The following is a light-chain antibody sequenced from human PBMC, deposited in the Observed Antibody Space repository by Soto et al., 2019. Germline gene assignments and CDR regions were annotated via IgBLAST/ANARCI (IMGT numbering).Light chain of an antibody. Sequence: IVLTQSPATLSLSPGERATLSCRASQSVSSYLAWYQQKPGQAPRLPIYGASTRATGIPDRFTGSGSGTDFTLSVSRLEPEDFAVYFCQQYGSSPATFGQRTKVDI. CDR1: QSVSSY. CDR2: GAS. V-gene: IGKV3-20*01. CDR3: QQYGSSPAT. J-gene: IGKJ1*01.